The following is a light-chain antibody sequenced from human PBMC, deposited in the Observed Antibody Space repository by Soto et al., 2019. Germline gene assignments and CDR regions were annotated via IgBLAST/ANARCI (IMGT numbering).Light chain of an antibody. V-gene: IGKV1-6*01. CDR1: QGIRND. J-gene: IGKJ1*01. CDR2: ATS. Sequence: ALQMTQSPSSLSASVGDRVTITCRASQGIRNDLGWYQQRPGEAPKLLIYATSNLQSGVPSRFSGSGSGTDFTLTISSLQPEDFATYYCLQDYNYPRTFGQGTKVEIK. CDR3: LQDYNYPRT.